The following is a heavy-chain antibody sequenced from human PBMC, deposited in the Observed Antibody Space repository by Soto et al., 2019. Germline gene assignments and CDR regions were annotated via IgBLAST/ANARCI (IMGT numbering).Heavy chain of an antibody. J-gene: IGHJ4*02. CDR2: ISAYNGNT. D-gene: IGHD6-13*01. CDR3: ARDLAAAGPFDC. V-gene: IGHV1-18*01. CDR1: GYTFTNYA. Sequence: QVQLVQSGAEVKKPGASVKVSCKASGYTFTNYAFSWVRQAPGQGLEWMGWISAYNGNTNYPQKLQGRVTMTTATCKSTAYMELRSLRSDDTAVYYCARDLAAAGPFDCWGQGTLVTVSS.